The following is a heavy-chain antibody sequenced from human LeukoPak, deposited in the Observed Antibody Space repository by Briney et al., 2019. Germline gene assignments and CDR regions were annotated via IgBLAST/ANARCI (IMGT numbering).Heavy chain of an antibody. Sequence: ASVTVSCKASGGTFSSYVISWVRQAPGQGLEWMGGIIPGFGTANYAQKFQGTVTIIADVSATTVYMVLNSLRSEDTAVYYCAREPEPAITMVRGEVFDIWGQGTMVIVSS. J-gene: IGHJ3*02. CDR1: GGTFSSYV. CDR2: IIPGFGTA. V-gene: IGHV1-69*13. D-gene: IGHD3-10*01. CDR3: AREPEPAITMVRGEVFDI.